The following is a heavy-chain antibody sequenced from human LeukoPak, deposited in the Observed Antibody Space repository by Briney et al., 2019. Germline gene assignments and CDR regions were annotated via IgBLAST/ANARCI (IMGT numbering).Heavy chain of an antibody. CDR1: GGSISSYY. V-gene: IGHV4-34*01. CDR3: ARHPRWQQLAYFDY. D-gene: IGHD6-13*01. CDR2: INHSGST. Sequence: SETLSLTCTVSGGSISSYYWSWIRQPPGKGLEWIGEINHSGSTNYNPSLKSRVTISVDTSKNQFSLKLSSVTAADTAVYYCARHPRWQQLAYFDYWGQGTLVTVSS. J-gene: IGHJ4*02.